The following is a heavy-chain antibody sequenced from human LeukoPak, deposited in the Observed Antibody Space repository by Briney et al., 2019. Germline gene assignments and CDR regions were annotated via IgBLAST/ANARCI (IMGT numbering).Heavy chain of an antibody. J-gene: IGHJ4*02. CDR1: GFTFSSYA. CDR2: ISGSGGST. CDR3: AKGYYYDSSGYYGGDY. Sequence: QTGGSLRLSCAASGFTFSSYAMHWVRQAPGKGLEWVSAISGSGGSTYYADSVKGRFTISRDNSKNTLYLQMNSLRAEDTAVYYCAKGYYYDSSGYYGGDYWGQGTLVTVSS. V-gene: IGHV3-23*01. D-gene: IGHD3-22*01.